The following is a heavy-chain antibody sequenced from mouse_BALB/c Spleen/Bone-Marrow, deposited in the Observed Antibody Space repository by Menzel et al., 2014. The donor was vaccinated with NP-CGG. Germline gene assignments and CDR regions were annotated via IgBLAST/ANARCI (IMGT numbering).Heavy chain of an antibody. Sequence: QVQLKDSGAELVRPGVSVKISCKGSGYTFTDYAMHWVKQSHAKSLEWIGVISTYYGDARYNQNFKGKATMTVDRSSSTAYMELARLTSEDSAIYYCARRYANPYYAMDYWGQGTSVTVSS. CDR3: ARRYANPYYAMDY. J-gene: IGHJ4*01. CDR1: GYTFTDYA. D-gene: IGHD2-10*02. CDR2: ISTYYGDA. V-gene: IGHV1S137*01.